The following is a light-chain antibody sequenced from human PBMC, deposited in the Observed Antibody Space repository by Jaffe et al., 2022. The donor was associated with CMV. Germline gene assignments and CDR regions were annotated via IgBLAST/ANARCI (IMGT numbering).Light chain of an antibody. CDR1: QSLRSTD. Sequence: EIVLTQSPATLSLSPGERATLSCGASQSLRSTDLAWYQQKPGLAPRLLIYDASSRATGVPDRFSGSGTGADFTLIISRLEPEDSGVYYCQHYGSSPRTFGQGTKLEIK. J-gene: IGKJ1*01. CDR2: DAS. V-gene: IGKV3D-20*01. CDR3: QHYGSSPRT.